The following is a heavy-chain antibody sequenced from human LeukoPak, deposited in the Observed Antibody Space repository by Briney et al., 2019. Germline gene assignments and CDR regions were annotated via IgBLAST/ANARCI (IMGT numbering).Heavy chain of an antibody. Sequence: QSSETLSLTCTVSGGSISRYYWSWIRQPPGKGLVWIGEINHSGSTNYNPSLKSRVTTSVDTSKNQFSLKLNSVTAADTAVYYCARTNNVFYYFDYWGQGTLVTVSS. V-gene: IGHV4-34*01. CDR2: INHSGST. J-gene: IGHJ4*02. CDR1: GGSISRYY. D-gene: IGHD1/OR15-1a*01. CDR3: ARTNNVFYYFDY.